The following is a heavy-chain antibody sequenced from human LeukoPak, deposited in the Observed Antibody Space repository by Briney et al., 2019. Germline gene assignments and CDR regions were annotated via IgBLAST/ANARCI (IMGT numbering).Heavy chain of an antibody. Sequence: GGSLRLSCAASGFTFDNYGMSWVRQAPGKGLEWVSGINWNGGSTGYADSVKGRFTISRGNAKNSLYLQMNSLRAEDTALYYCARCLGYYDIVTAIDYWGQGTLVTVSS. D-gene: IGHD3-9*01. V-gene: IGHV3-20*04. CDR1: GFTFDNYG. CDR2: INWNGGST. CDR3: ARCLGYYDIVTAIDY. J-gene: IGHJ4*02.